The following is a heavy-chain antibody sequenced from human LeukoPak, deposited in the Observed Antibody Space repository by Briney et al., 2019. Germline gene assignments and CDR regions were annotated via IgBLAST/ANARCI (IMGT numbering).Heavy chain of an antibody. J-gene: IGHJ6*02. V-gene: IGHV3-48*01. D-gene: IGHD3-10*01. Sequence: GSLRLSCAASGFTFSSYSMNWVRQAPGKGLEWVSYXSSXSSTIYYADSVKGRFTISRDNAKNSLYLQMNSLRAEDTAVYYCARDLRWFGELLSVSYYYGMDVWGQGTTVTVSS. CDR3: ARDLRWFGELLSVSYYYGMDV. CDR1: GFTFSSYS. CDR2: XSSXSSTI.